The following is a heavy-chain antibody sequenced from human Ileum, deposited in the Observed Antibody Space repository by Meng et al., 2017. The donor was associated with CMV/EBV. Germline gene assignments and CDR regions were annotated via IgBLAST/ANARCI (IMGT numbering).Heavy chain of an antibody. V-gene: IGHV3-33*01. CDR3: AREGAVVAVSTGYFDY. CDR2: IWSDGSDK. J-gene: IGHJ4*02. Sequence: GFTFISDGMHWVRQAPGKGLEWVAVIWSDGSDKSYADSVRGRFTISRDNSKNTLYLQMNSLRAEDTAVYYCAREGAVVAVSTGYFDYWGQGTLVTVSS. CDR1: GFTFISDG. D-gene: IGHD2-15*01.